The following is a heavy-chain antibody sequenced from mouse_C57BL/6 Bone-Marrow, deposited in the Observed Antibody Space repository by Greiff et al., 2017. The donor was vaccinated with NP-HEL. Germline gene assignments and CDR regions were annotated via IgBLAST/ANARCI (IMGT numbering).Heavy chain of an antibody. D-gene: IGHD2-2*01. CDR1: GYTFTSYW. CDR2: INPSNGGT. Sequence: QVQLQQPGTELVKPGTSVKLSCKSSGYTFTSYWMHWVKQRPGQGLEWIGNINPSNGGTNYNDKFKSKATLTVDKSSSTAYMQLSSLTSDDTAVYYGAKEGRRLRGGYWYIDVWGTGTTVTVSS. J-gene: IGHJ1*03. CDR3: AKEGRRLRGGYWYIDV. V-gene: IGHV1-53*01.